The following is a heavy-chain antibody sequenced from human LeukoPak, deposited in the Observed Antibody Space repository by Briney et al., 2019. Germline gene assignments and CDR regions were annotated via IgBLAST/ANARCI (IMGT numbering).Heavy chain of an antibody. CDR2: INHSGST. D-gene: IGHD6-6*01. CDR3: ARGPRLYSSSSRVFDY. J-gene: IGHJ4*02. Sequence: SETLSLTCAVYGGSFSGYYWSWLRQPPGKGLEWIGEINHSGSTNYNPSLKSRVTISVDTSKNQFSLKLSSVTAADTAVYYCARGPRLYSSSSRVFDYWGQGTLVTVSS. V-gene: IGHV4-34*01. CDR1: GGSFSGYY.